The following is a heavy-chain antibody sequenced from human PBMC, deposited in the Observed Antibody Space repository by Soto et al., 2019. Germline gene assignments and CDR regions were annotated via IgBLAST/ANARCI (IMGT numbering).Heavy chain of an antibody. CDR1: GGTFSSYT. D-gene: IGHD7-27*01. CDR2: IIPILGIA. V-gene: IGHV1-69*02. Sequence: QVQLVQSGAEVKKPGSSVKVSCKASGGTFSSYTISWVRQAPGQGLEWMGRIIPILGIANYAQKFQGRVTITADKSTSTAYMELSSLGSEDTAVYYCASNWDDDAFDIWGQGTMVTVSS. J-gene: IGHJ3*02. CDR3: ASNWDDDAFDI.